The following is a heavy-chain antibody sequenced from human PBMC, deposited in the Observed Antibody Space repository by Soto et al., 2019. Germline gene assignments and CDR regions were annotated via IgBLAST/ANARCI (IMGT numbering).Heavy chain of an antibody. CDR3: ASLGSPIPKPNYDFWSATRLDYYYMDV. Sequence: SETLSLTCTVSGGSISSYYWSWIRQPPGKGLEWIGYIYYSGSTNYNPSLKSRVTISVDTSKNQFSLKLSSVTAADTAVYYCASLGSPIPKPNYDFWSATRLDYYYMDVWGKGTTVTVSS. D-gene: IGHD3-3*01. V-gene: IGHV4-59*08. J-gene: IGHJ6*03. CDR2: IYYSGST. CDR1: GGSISSYY.